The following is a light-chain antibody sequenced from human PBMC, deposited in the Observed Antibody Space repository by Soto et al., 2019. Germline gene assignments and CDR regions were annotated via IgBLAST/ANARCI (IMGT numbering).Light chain of an antibody. CDR3: QQYDSSPLVT. CDR2: GAS. CDR1: QSVSSSY. J-gene: IGKJ5*01. V-gene: IGKV3-20*01. Sequence: EIVLTQSPGTLSLSPGERATLSCRASQSVSSSYLAWYQQKPGQAPSLLIYGASSRATAIPDRFSGSWSGTDFTLTISRLEPEDFAVYYCQQYDSSPLVTFGQGTRLEIK.